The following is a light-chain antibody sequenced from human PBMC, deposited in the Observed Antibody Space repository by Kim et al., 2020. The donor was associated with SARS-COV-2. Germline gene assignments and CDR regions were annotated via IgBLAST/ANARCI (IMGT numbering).Light chain of an antibody. J-gene: IGLJ1*01. CDR2: DVT. CDR1: NSDIGAYSH. V-gene: IGLV2-11*03. CDR3: CSYAGSYSYV. Sequence: GQSVTICCSGTNSDIGAYSHVSWYRQHPDKAPTLLIYDVTQRPSGVPDRFSGSKSGNSASLTISGLQAEDEADYYCCSYAGSYSYVFGTGTKVTVL.